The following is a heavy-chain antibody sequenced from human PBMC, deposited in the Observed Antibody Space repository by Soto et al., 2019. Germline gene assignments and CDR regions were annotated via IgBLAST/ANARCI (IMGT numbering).Heavy chain of an antibody. D-gene: IGHD2-2*01. V-gene: IGHV1-18*01. CDR2: ISAYNGNT. CDR3: ARHAPPEAY. Sequence: QVQLVQSGAEVKKPGASVKVSCKASGYTFTSYAISWVRQAPGQWLEWMGWISAYNGNTNYAQKLQGRGTMTRDTSTSTAYMELRRLRSDDTAVFYWARHAPPEAYWGQGTLVNVSS. CDR1: GYTFTSYA. J-gene: IGHJ4*02.